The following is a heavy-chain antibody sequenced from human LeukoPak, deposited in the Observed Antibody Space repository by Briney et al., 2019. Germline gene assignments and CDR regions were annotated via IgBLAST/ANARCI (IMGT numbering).Heavy chain of an antibody. D-gene: IGHD3-22*01. V-gene: IGHV3-48*01. Sequence: GGSLRLSCAASGFTFSSYSMNWVRQAPGKGLEWVSYISSSSTIYYADSVKGRFTISRDNAKNSLYLQMNSLRAEDTAVYYCARVPHYYDSSGYSSDYWGQGTLVTVSS. CDR1: GFTFSSYS. CDR3: ARVPHYYDSSGYSSDY. J-gene: IGHJ4*02. CDR2: ISSSSTI.